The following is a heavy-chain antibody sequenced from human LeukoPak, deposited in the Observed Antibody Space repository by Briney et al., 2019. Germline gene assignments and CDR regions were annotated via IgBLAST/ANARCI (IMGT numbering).Heavy chain of an antibody. D-gene: IGHD6-13*01. J-gene: IGHJ4*02. CDR2: INTSGST. CDR3: AREGYTSSWYSGYYYFDY. CDR1: GGSISSGSYF. Sequence: SETLSLTCTVSGGSISSGSYFWTWIRQPAGKGLDWIGRINTSGSTNYNPSLKSRVTISVDTSKNQFSLKLSSVTAADTAVFYCAREGYTSSWYSGYYYFDYWGQGTLVTVSS. V-gene: IGHV4-61*02.